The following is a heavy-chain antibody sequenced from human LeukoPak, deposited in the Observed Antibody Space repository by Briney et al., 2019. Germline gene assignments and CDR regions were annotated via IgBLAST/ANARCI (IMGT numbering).Heavy chain of an antibody. CDR1: GFTFSGSA. CDR3: AKDIGSSSPPFDY. Sequence: GGSLRLSCAASGFTFSGSAMHWVRQASGKGLEWVSGISWNSGSIGYADSVKGRFTISRDNAKNSLYLQMNSLRAEDMALYYCAKDIGSSSPPFDYWGQGTLVTVSS. D-gene: IGHD6-6*01. CDR2: ISWNSGSI. V-gene: IGHV3-9*03. J-gene: IGHJ4*02.